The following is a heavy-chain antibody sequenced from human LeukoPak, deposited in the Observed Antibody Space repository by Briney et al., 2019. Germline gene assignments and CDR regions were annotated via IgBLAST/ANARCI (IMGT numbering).Heavy chain of an antibody. CDR2: ISGSGGST. Sequence: GGSLRLSCAASGFIFSSYAMSWVRKGPGKRLGLVSAISGSGGSTYYAESVKGRFTISRDNSKNTLYLPMNSLRVGDTALYYCAKDPLVNSQEYFDYWGQGTLITVSS. CDR1: GFIFSSYA. V-gene: IGHV3-23*01. J-gene: IGHJ4*02. CDR3: AKDPLVNSQEYFDY. D-gene: IGHD2/OR15-2a*01.